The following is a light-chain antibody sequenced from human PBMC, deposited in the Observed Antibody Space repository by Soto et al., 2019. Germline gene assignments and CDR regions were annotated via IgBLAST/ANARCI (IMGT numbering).Light chain of an antibody. CDR3: QQYNNWWT. V-gene: IGKV3-15*01. CDR2: GAS. CDR1: QSVSSN. J-gene: IGKJ1*01. Sequence: EIVMTQSPATLSVSPGERATLSCRASQSVSSNLAWYQQKPGQAPRLLIYGASTRATGIPARFNGSGSGTEFTLTISRLQSEDFAVYYCQQYNNWWTVGQGTKVEIK.